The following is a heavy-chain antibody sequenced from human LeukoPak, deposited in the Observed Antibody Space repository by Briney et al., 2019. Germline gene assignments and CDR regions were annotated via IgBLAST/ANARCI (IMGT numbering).Heavy chain of an antibody. J-gene: IGHJ4*02. Sequence: ASVKVSCRASGYTFTSYGISWVRQAPGQGLEWMGWISGYNGNTNYAQKFQGRVTMTTDTSTSTAYTELRSLRSDDTAVYYCARADIRAIASSGWYGFDYWGQGTLVTVSS. CDR3: ARADIRAIASSGWYGFDY. CDR2: ISGYNGNT. V-gene: IGHV1-18*01. CDR1: GYTFTSYG. D-gene: IGHD6-19*01.